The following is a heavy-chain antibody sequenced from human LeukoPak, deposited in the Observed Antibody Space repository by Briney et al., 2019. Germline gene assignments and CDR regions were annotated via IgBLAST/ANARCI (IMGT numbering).Heavy chain of an antibody. CDR1: GGSISSYY. V-gene: IGHV4-4*09. Sequence: PSETLSLTCTVSGGSISSYYWSWIRQPPGKGLEWIGYIYTSGSTNYNPSLKSRVTTSVDTSKNQFSLGLSSVTAADTAVYYCARRGHSSSWYNWFDPWGQGTLVTVSS. CDR2: IYTSGST. CDR3: ARRGHSSSWYNWFDP. D-gene: IGHD6-13*01. J-gene: IGHJ5*02.